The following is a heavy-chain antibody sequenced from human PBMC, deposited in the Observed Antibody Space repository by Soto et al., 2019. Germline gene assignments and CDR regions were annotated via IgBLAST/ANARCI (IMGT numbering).Heavy chain of an antibody. CDR1: VGSISSGGYY. J-gene: IGHJ4*02. CDR2: IYYSGST. Sequence: PSETLSLTCAVSVGSISSGGYYWSWIRQHPGKGLEWIGYIYYSGSTYYNPSLKSRVTISVDTSKNQFSLKLSSVTAADTAVYYCARTRGGIVDYWGQGTLVTVSS. V-gene: IGHV4-31*11. D-gene: IGHD3-10*01. CDR3: ARTRGGIVDY.